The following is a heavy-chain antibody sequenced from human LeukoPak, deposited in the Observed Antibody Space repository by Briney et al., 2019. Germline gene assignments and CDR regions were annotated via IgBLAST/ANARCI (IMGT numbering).Heavy chain of an antibody. CDR1: GVTFSSYA. Sequence: GGSLRLSCAASGVTFSSYAMNWVRQAPGKGLEWVSAISAGGGSTIYADSVKGRFSISRDNSKNTLYLQMNSLRAEDTAVYYCAKDFVNYGTYYFDYWGQGTLVTVSS. D-gene: IGHD3-10*01. J-gene: IGHJ4*02. V-gene: IGHV3-23*01. CDR2: ISAGGGST. CDR3: AKDFVNYGTYYFDY.